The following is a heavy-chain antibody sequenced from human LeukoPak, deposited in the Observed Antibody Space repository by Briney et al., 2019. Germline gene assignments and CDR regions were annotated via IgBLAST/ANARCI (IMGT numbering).Heavy chain of an antibody. V-gene: IGHV3-48*03. CDR1: GFTFNGYE. D-gene: IGHD2-2*01. CDR2: ISSSGTTM. J-gene: IGHJ4*02. CDR3: ARGACSVTSCYFDY. Sequence: PGGSLRLSCAASGFTFNGYEMNWVRQAPGKGLEWLSYISSSGTTMYYADSVKGRFTISRDNAANSLSLQMNSLRAEDTAVYYCARGACSVTSCYFDYWGQGTLVTVSS.